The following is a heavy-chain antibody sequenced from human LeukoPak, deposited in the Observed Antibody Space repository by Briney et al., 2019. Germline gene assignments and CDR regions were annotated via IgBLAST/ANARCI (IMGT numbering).Heavy chain of an antibody. V-gene: IGHV3-21*01. CDR1: GFTFSSYS. CDR3: ARDLLGWELHYFDY. Sequence: GGSLRLSCAASGFTFSSYSMNWVRQAPGKGLEWVSSISTSSIYIYYADSVKGRFSISRDNAKNSLYLQMNSLRAEDTAVYYCARDLLGWELHYFDYWGQGTLVTVSS. D-gene: IGHD1-26*01. CDR2: ISTSSIYI. J-gene: IGHJ4*02.